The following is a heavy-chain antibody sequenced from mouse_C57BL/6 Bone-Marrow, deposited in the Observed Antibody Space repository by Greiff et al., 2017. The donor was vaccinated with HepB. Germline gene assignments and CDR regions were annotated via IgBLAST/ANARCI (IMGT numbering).Heavy chain of an antibody. J-gene: IGHJ2*01. V-gene: IGHV1-26*01. CDR1: GYTFTDYY. D-gene: IGHD1-1*01. CDR3: ARKVITTVVAPFDY. Sequence: EVQLQQSGPELVKPGASVKISCKASGYTFTDYYMNWVKQSHGKSLEWIGDINPNNGGTSYNQKFKGKATLTVDKSSSTAYMELRSLTSEDSAVYYCARKVITTVVAPFDYWGQGTTLTVSS. CDR2: INPNNGGT.